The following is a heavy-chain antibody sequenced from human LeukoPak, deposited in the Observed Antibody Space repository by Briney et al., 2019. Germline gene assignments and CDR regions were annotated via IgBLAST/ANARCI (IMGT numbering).Heavy chain of an antibody. CDR3: ARDWPTVIADF. V-gene: IGHV1-18*04. CDR2: IRADNGDT. Sequence: ASVRVSCKSSGYKFLSHGISWVRQAPGQSLEWLGWIRADNGDTRFAQKFQGRFTMTTDTSTSTAHMELRSLRSDDTAVYYCARDWPTVIADFWGQGTLVTVSS. D-gene: IGHD4-11*01. CDR1: GYKFLSHG. J-gene: IGHJ1*01.